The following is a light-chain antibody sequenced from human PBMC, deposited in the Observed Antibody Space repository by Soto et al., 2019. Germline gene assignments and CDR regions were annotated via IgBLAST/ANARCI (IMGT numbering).Light chain of an antibody. Sequence: QSALTQPASVSVSPGQSITISCTGTSSDVGGYNYVSWYQQHPGKAPKLMIYEVSNRPSWVSNRFSGSKSGNTASLVISGLQAEDEADYYCTSYTSSSTLVIGGGTKVTVL. V-gene: IGLV2-14*01. J-gene: IGLJ2*01. CDR2: EVS. CDR3: TSYTSSSTLV. CDR1: SSDVGGYNY.